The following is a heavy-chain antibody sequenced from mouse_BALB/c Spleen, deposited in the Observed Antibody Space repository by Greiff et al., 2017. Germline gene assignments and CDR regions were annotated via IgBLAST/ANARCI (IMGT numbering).Heavy chain of an antibody. CDR3: TRGYRYDGGYAMDY. D-gene: IGHD2-14*01. CDR1: GCSFTSYW. V-gene: IGHV1-5*01. J-gene: IGHJ4*01. CDR2: IYPGNSDT. Sequence: VHVKQSGTVLARPGASVKMSCKASGCSFTSYWMHWVKQRPGQGLEWIGAIYPGNSDTSYNQKFKGKAKLTAVTSASTAYMELSSLTNEDSAVYYCTRGYRYDGGYAMDYWGQGTSVTVSS.